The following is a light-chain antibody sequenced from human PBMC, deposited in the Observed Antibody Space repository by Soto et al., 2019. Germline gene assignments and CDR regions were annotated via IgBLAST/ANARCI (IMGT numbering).Light chain of an antibody. J-gene: IGLJ2*01. CDR2: DNS. CDR1: SSNIGAGYD. Sequence: QSALTQPPSVSGAPGQRVTISCTGSSSNIGAGYDVHWYQQLPGTAPKLLIYDNSNRPSGVPDRFSGSRSGTSASLAITGLQAEDEADYYCQSYDNSLSAVLFGGGTKLTVL. V-gene: IGLV1-40*01. CDR3: QSYDNSLSAVL.